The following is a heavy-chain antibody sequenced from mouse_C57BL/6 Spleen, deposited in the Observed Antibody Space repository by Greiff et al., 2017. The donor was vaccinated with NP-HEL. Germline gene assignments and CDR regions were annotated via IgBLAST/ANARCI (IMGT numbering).Heavy chain of an antibody. V-gene: IGHV5-4*03. CDR2: ISDGGSYT. CDR1: GFTFSSYA. Sequence: EVKLQESGGGLVKPGGSLKLSCAASGFTFSSYAMSWVRQTPEKRLEWVATISDGGSYTYYPDNVKGRFTISRDNAKNNLYLQMSHLKSEDTAMYYCARGLMITTKYFDVWGTGTTVTVSS. CDR3: ARGLMITTKYFDV. D-gene: IGHD2-4*01. J-gene: IGHJ1*03.